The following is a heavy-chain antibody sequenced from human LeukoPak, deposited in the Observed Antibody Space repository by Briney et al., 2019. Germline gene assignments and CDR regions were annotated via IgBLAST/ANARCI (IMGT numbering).Heavy chain of an antibody. D-gene: IGHD3-3*01. CDR3: ARGREDDFWRDYSYYDMDV. J-gene: IGHJ6*03. CDR2: IYTSGST. CDR1: GDSITSYY. Sequence: SETLSLTCSVSGDSITSYYWSWIRQPAGRGLEWIGRIYTSGSTYYNPSLKSRVTMSVDTPQSQFSLKLSSVTAADTAVYYCARGREDDFWRDYSYYDMDVWGRGTKVTVSS. V-gene: IGHV4-4*07.